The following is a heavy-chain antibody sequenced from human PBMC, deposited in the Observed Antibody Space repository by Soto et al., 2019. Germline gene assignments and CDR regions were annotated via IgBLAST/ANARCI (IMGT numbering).Heavy chain of an antibody. CDR1: GFTFSGHW. J-gene: IGHJ3*02. Sequence: EVQLVESGGDLVQPGGSLRLSCAASGFTFSGHWMHWVRQVPGKGLEWVSRINTHGGSSAYADSVKGRFTISRDNAKNTLYLQMKGLRAEDTAVYYCAREAGYCSRTSCYRRAFDTWGQGTTVTVSS. CDR3: AREAGYCSRTSCYRRAFDT. D-gene: IGHD2-2*01. V-gene: IGHV3-74*03. CDR2: INTHGGSS.